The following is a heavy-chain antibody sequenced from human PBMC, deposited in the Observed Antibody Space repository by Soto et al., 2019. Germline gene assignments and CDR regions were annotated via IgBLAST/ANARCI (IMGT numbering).Heavy chain of an antibody. CDR2: INHSGST. CDR1: GGSFSGYY. D-gene: IGHD6-13*01. J-gene: IGHJ5*02. V-gene: IGHV4-34*01. CDR3: AVTSYYSSSLANWFDP. Sequence: SLTCAVYGGSFSGYYWSWIRQPPGKGLEWIGEINHSGSTNYNPSLKSRVTISVDTSKNQFSLKLSSVTAADTAVYYCAVTSYYSSSLANWFDPWGQGTLVTVSS.